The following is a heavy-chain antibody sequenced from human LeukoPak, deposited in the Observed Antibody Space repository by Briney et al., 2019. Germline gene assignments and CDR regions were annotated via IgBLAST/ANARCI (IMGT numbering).Heavy chain of an antibody. CDR1: SDSITSFY. J-gene: IGHJ4*02. CDR3: AGGSSSWYNLY. D-gene: IGHD6-13*01. CDR2: IYASGST. V-gene: IGHV4-4*07. Sequence: PSETLSLTCTVSSDSITSFYWNWIRQPAGKGLEWIGRIYASGSTNYNPSLKSRVTMSLDTSKNQFSLKLSSVTAADTAVYYCAGGSSSWYNLYWGQGTLVTVSS.